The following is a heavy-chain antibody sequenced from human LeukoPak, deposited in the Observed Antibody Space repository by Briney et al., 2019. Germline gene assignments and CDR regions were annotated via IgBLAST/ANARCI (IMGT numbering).Heavy chain of an antibody. CDR2: IYYSGST. V-gene: IGHV4-59*08. CDR1: GGSISSYY. D-gene: IGHD6-13*01. CDR3: ARLRRDSSSWTYYFDY. Sequence: SETLSLTCTVSGGSISSYYWSWIRQPPGKGLEWIGYIYYSGSTSYNPSLKSRVTISVDTSKNQFSLKLSSVTAADTAVYYCARLRRDSSSWTYYFDYWGQGTLVTVSS. J-gene: IGHJ4*02.